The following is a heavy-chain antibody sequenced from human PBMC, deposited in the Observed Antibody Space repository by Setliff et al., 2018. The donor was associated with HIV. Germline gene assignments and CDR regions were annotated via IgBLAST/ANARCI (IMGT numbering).Heavy chain of an antibody. J-gene: IGHJ6*02. Sequence: GGSLRLSCAASGFTFRDYAMNWVRQAPRKGPEWVSAISGSGGSTYYADSVKGRFTISRDNAKNSLYLQMNSLRAEDTAVYYCAREYSSSWTSYYYYGMDVWGQGTTVTVSS. CDR1: GFTFRDYA. V-gene: IGHV3-23*01. CDR3: AREYSSSWTSYYYYGMDV. D-gene: IGHD6-13*01. CDR2: ISGSGGST.